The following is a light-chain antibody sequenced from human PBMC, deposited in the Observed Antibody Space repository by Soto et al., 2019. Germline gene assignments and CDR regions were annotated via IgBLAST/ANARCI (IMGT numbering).Light chain of an antibody. J-gene: IGLJ1*01. Sequence: QSALTQPRSVSGSPGQSVTISCTGSSSDVGGDNDVSWYQQHPGKAPKLMIYDVSNRPSGVPDRFSGSKSGNPASLTISGLHADDYSYYSSCSYPGSDYVFGTGTKLTVL. CDR1: SSDVGGDND. CDR2: DVS. CDR3: CSYPGSDYV. V-gene: IGLV2-11*01.